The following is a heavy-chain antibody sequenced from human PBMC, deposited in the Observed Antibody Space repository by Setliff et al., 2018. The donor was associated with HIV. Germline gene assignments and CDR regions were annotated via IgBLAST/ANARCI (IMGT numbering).Heavy chain of an antibody. J-gene: IGHJ6*02. Sequence: SETLSLTCAVYGGSLSGDYWSWIRQPPGKGLEWIGEINQSGSTYYKPSLKSRVTISVDTSKNQFSLKLSSVIAADTAVYYCARIFGDQGYYYGMDVWGQGTTVTVSS. V-gene: IGHV4-34*01. CDR1: GGSLSGDY. D-gene: IGHD3-3*01. CDR2: INQSGST. CDR3: ARIFGDQGYYYGMDV.